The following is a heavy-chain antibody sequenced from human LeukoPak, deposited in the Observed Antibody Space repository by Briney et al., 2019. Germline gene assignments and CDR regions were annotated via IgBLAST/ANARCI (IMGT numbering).Heavy chain of an antibody. D-gene: IGHD4-17*01. Sequence: PSETLSLTCTVSAYSVTSDYFWGWIRQPPGKGLEWIGNVDPSGNTYYNPSLKSRATISLDTSKKDFSLKLTSVTAADTAIYCCAAVRASHYGDWFFDYWGQGTLVTVSS. CDR2: VDPSGNT. V-gene: IGHV4-38-2*02. CDR3: AAVRASHYGDWFFDY. J-gene: IGHJ4*02. CDR1: AYSVTSDYF.